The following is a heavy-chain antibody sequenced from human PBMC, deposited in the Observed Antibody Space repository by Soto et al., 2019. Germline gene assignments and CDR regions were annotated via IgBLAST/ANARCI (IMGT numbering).Heavy chain of an antibody. J-gene: IGHJ6*02. CDR3: AKVGSSSSYGYYYGMDV. CDR1: GFTFSSYG. CDR2: ISSDGSNK. Sequence: QVQLVESGGGVVQPGRSLRLSSAASGFTFSSYGMHWVRQAPGKGLEWVAVISSDGSNKYYADSVKGRFTISRDKSKNTLYLQMNSLRAEDTAVYSCAKVGSSSSYGYYYGMDVWGQVTTVNVSS. V-gene: IGHV3-30*18. D-gene: IGHD6-6*01.